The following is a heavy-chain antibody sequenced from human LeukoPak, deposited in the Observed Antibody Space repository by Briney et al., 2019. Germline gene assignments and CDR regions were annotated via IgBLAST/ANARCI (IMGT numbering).Heavy chain of an antibody. CDR2: ITGGGDTT. Sequence: ETLSLTCTVSGGSISSYYWSWIRQPPGKGLEWVSAITGGGDTTYYADSVKGRFTISRDNSKNTPYLLMNSLRAEDTAVYYCAKADVEYYSGSGSHFFDCWGQGTLVTVSS. J-gene: IGHJ4*02. CDR1: GGSISSYY. CDR3: AKADVEYYSGSGSHFFDC. D-gene: IGHD3-10*01. V-gene: IGHV3-23*01.